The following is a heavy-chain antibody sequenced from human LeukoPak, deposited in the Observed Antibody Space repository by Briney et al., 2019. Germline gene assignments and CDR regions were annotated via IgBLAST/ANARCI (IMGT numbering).Heavy chain of an antibody. V-gene: IGHV1-8*01. D-gene: IGHD2-2*01. CDR1: GYTFTSYD. Sequence: ASVKVSCKASGYTFTSYDINWVRQATGQGLEWMGWMNPNSGNTGYAQKFQGRVTMTRNTSISTAYMELSSLRSEDTAVYYCASTDCSSTSCYVGEYFQHWGQGTLVTVSS. J-gene: IGHJ1*01. CDR3: ASTDCSSTSCYVGEYFQH. CDR2: MNPNSGNT.